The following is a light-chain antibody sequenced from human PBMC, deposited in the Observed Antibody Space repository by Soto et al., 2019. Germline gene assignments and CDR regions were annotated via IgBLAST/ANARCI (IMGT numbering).Light chain of an antibody. CDR1: NIGRKT. J-gene: IGLJ1*01. V-gene: IGLV3-21*02. CDR2: DDG. CDR3: QVWDSSSDHLYV. Sequence: SELSQPPSVSVAPGQTARIPCAGNNIGRKTLHWYQQKPGQAPIRVVYDDGDRPSGIPERSSGSNSGNTATLTITSVEDGDDADYYCQVWDSSSDHLYVFGTGTKVTVL.